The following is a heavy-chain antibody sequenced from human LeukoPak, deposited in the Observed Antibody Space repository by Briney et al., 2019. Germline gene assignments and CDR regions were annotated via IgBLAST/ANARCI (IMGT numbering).Heavy chain of an antibody. CDR3: AKGSRGSYYGSYYDY. J-gene: IGHJ4*02. V-gene: IGHV3-23*01. CDR2: ISGSGGSP. D-gene: IGHD1-26*01. Sequence: AGGSLRLSCAASEFTFSSYAMSWVRQAPGKGLEWVSGISGSGGSPYYADPVKGRFTISSDNSKNTLYLQMNSLRADDTAVYYCAKGSRGSYYGSYYDYWGQGTLVGVSS. CDR1: EFTFSSYA.